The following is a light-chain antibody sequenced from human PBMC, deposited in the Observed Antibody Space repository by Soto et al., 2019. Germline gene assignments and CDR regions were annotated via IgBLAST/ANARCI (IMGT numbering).Light chain of an antibody. V-gene: IGKV3-11*01. CDR3: HQYNNWPPWT. CDR1: QSVSSD. J-gene: IGKJ1*01. Sequence: VVLTQSPAALSLSPGERATLSCRARQSVSSDLAWYQQKPGQAPRLLIYDASNRATGIPARFSGSGSGTDFTLTINRLEPEDYAVYYCHQYNNWPPWTFGQGTKVDI. CDR2: DAS.